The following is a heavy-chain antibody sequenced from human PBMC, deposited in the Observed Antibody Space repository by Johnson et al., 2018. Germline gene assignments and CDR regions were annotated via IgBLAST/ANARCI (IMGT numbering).Heavy chain of an antibody. J-gene: IGHJ6*03. CDR3: ARRVPYYYDYMDV. CDR1: GFTFDDYA. CDR2: INSAGSST. V-gene: IGHV3-74*02. Sequence: VQLVESGGGVVQPGRSLRLSCAASGFTFDDYAMHWVRPPPGKGLVWVSRINSAGSSTPYADSVKGRFPCSRDNAKNTLYLQMNRLRAEDTAMYYCARRVPYYYDYMDVWGKGTTVTVSS. D-gene: IGHD1-1*01.